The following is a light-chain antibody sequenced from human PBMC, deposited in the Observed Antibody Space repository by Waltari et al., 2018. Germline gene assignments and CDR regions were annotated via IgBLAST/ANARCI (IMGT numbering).Light chain of an antibody. CDR1: SRHVGGYNY. Sequence: QSALTQPPSASGSPGQSVTISCTGTSRHVGGYNYATWYQQHPGKTPNLMIYKVSKRPSGVPDRFSGSKSGHTASLTVSGLQAEDEADYYCSSYAGSNNLNVFGTGTKVTVL. V-gene: IGLV2-8*01. J-gene: IGLJ1*01. CDR2: KVS. CDR3: SSYAGSNNLNV.